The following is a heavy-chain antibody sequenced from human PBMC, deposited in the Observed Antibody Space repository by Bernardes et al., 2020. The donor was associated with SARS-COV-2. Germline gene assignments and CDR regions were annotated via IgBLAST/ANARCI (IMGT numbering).Heavy chain of an antibody. Sequence: GGPLRLSCSPSGFTFRNYWLGWVRQAPGKGLEWVANINQDGSENYYVDSVKGRFTISRDNAKNSMYLQMNSLRAEDTAVYYCARDGGFYFDDWGQGTLVTVSS. J-gene: IGHJ4*02. CDR1: GFTFRNYW. V-gene: IGHV3-7*01. CDR2: INQDGSEN. CDR3: ARDGGFYFDD. D-gene: IGHD3-16*01.